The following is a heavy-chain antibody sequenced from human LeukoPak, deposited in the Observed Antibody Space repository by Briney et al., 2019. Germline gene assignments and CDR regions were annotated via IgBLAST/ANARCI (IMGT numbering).Heavy chain of an antibody. CDR3: ARAHIYYYDSSGYYGFDY. Sequence: GGSLRLSCAASGFTFSSYWMHWVRQAPGKGLVWVSRINRDGSTTSYADSVKGRFTISRDNAKNTLYLQMNSLRAEDTAVYYCARAHIYYYDSSGYYGFDYWGQGTLVTVSS. CDR1: GFTFSSYW. CDR2: INRDGSTT. D-gene: IGHD3-22*01. V-gene: IGHV3-74*01. J-gene: IGHJ4*02.